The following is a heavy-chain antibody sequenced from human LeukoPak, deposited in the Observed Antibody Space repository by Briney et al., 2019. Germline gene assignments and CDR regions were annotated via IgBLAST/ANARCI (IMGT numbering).Heavy chain of an antibody. CDR3: AKDLRAGYDFWSGYYAFDI. CDR1: GFTFSSYA. V-gene: IGHV3-23*01. Sequence: GGSLRLSCAAAGFTFSSYAMSWVRQAPGKGPEWVSSISGSGGSTYYADSVKGRFTISRANSKTTLYLQMNSLRAEDTAVYYCAKDLRAGYDFWSGYYAFDIWGQGTMVTVSS. CDR2: ISGSGGST. J-gene: IGHJ3*02. D-gene: IGHD3-3*01.